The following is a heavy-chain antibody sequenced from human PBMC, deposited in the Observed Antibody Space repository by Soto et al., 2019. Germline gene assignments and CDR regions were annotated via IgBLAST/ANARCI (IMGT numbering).Heavy chain of an antibody. D-gene: IGHD6-6*01. CDR1: GFTFSAYY. V-gene: IGHV3-11*01. CDR3: ARVEGSSIAARPREGPWFDP. CDR2: ISSSGSTI. Sequence: GGSLRLSCAASGFTFSAYYMSWIRQAPGKGLEWVSYISSSGSTIYYADSVKGRFTISRDNAKNSLYLQMNSLRAEDTAVYYCARVEGSSIAARPREGPWFDPWGQGTLVTVSS. J-gene: IGHJ5*02.